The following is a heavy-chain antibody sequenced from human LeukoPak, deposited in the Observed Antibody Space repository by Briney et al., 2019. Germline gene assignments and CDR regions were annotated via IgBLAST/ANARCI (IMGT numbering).Heavy chain of an antibody. CDR2: T. V-gene: IGHV5-51*01. D-gene: IGHD6-13*01. Sequence: TRYSPSFQGQVTISADKSISTAYLQWRSLKASDTAMYYCARQPSIAAVLNQTWGQGTLVTVSS. J-gene: IGHJ5*02. CDR3: ARQPSIAAVLNQT.